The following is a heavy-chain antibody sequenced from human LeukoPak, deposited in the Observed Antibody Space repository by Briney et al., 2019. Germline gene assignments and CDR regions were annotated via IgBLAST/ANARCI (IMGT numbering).Heavy chain of an antibody. J-gene: IGHJ4*01. CDR3: ARGTFLYSVFGSYYFDY. CDR2: ISSTSTYI. Sequence: PGGSLRLSCAASGFTFGSCGMNWVRQAPGKGLEWVSSISSTSTYIHYADSVKGRFTISRDNAKNSLFLQMNSLRAEDTAVYYCARGTFLYSVFGSYYFDYWGHGTLVSVSS. D-gene: IGHD5/OR15-5a*01. CDR1: GFTFGSCG. V-gene: IGHV3-21*01.